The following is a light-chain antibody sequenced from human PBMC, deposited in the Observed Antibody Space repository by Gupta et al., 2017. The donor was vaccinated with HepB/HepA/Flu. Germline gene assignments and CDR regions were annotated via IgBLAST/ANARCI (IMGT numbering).Light chain of an antibody. J-gene: IGKJ5*01. Sequence: DIQLTQSPSFLSASVGDRVTISCRASQGINNFLAWYQQKPGKAPNLLIYAACTVQSGVPSRFSGSVSGTEFTLTISSRQPEDFATYYCQQAENYPVTFGQGTRLDIK. CDR3: QQAENYPVT. V-gene: IGKV1-9*01. CDR1: QGINNF. CDR2: AAC.